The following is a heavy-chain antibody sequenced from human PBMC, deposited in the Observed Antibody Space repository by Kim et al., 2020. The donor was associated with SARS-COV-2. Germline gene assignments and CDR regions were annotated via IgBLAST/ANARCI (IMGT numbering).Heavy chain of an antibody. CDR3: ARDAGMGY. Sequence: NTGNPTYAQGFTGRFVFSLDTSVSTAYLQITSLKAEDTAVYYCARDAGMGYWGQGTLVTVSS. V-gene: IGHV7-4-1*02. D-gene: IGHD6-13*01. J-gene: IGHJ4*02. CDR2: NTGNP.